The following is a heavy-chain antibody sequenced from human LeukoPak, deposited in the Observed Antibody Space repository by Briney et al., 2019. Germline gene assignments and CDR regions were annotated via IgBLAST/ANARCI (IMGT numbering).Heavy chain of an antibody. Sequence: GASVKVSCKASGYTFTGYYMRWVRQAPGQGLEWMGWINPNSGGTNYAQKFQGWVTMTRDTSISTAYMELSRLRSDDTAVYYCARNPLGAYGDYSVEYYGMDVWGQGTTVTVSS. J-gene: IGHJ6*02. CDR2: INPNSGGT. CDR3: ARNPLGAYGDYSVEYYGMDV. D-gene: IGHD4-17*01. CDR1: GYTFTGYY. V-gene: IGHV1-2*04.